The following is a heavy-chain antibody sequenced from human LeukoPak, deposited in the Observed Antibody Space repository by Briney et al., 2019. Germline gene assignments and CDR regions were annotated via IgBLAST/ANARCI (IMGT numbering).Heavy chain of an antibody. J-gene: IGHJ4*02. V-gene: IGHV4-39*01. D-gene: IGHD6-13*01. Sequence: SETLSLTCSVSGGSISSNSHFWGWIRQPPGKGLEWIGSIYYSGNTYYNPSLKSRVTISVDTSKNQYSLKLSSVTAADTAVYYCAGLVRGIAAAGKDYWGQGTLVTVSS. CDR2: IYYSGNT. CDR3: AGLVRGIAAAGKDY. CDR1: GGSISSNSHF.